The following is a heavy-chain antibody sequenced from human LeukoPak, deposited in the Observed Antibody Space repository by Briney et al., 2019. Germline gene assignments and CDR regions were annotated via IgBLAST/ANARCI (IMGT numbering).Heavy chain of an antibody. V-gene: IGHV1-69*05. CDR1: GGTFSSYA. D-gene: IGHD3-22*01. CDR3: AREGRYYDDAFDI. CDR2: IIPIFGTA. J-gene: IGHJ3*02. Sequence: SSVKVSCKASGGTFSSYAISWVRQAPGQGLEWMGRIIPIFGTANYAQKFQGRVTITTDESTSTAYMELSSLRSEDTAVYYCAREGRYYDDAFDIWGQGTMVTVSS.